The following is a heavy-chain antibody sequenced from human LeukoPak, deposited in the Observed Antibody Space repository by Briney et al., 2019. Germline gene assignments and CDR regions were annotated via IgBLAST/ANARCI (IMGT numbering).Heavy chain of an antibody. V-gene: IGHV3-7*01. J-gene: IGHJ4*02. CDR2: MKEDGSEM. Sequence: GGSLRLSCEASGFTFNAYWMDWVRQAPGKGLEWVATMKEDGSEMYYVDSVKGRFTISRDNAKNLLYLQMDSLRVEDTAVYYCARESLRYYHDTCGSGYYFDFWGQGTLVTVSS. D-gene: IGHD3-22*01. CDR1: GFTFNAYW. CDR3: ARESLRYYHDTCGSGYYFDF.